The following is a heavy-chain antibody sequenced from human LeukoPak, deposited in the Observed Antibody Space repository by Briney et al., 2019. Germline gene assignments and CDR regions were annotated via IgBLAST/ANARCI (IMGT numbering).Heavy chain of an antibody. Sequence: PGRSLRLSCAASGFTVSSNYMNWVRQAPGKGLEWVGRIKSKTDGGTTDYAAPVKGRFTISRDDSKNTLYLQMNSLKTEDTAVYYCTTDIEERGYSNYGFDYWGQGTLVTVSS. CDR3: TTDIEERGYSNYGFDY. J-gene: IGHJ4*02. CDR2: IKSKTDGGTT. D-gene: IGHD4-11*01. V-gene: IGHV3-15*07. CDR1: GFTVSSNY.